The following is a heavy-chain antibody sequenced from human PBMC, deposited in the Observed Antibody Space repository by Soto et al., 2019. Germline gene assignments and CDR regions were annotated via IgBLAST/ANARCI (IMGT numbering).Heavy chain of an antibody. CDR1: GYTFTSYA. CDR3: ARGGIAVAAEYFDL. V-gene: IGHV1-3*01. CDR2: INAGNGNT. D-gene: IGHD6-19*01. J-gene: IGHJ2*01. Sequence: ASVKVSCKASGYTFTSYAMHWVRQAPGQRLEWMGWINAGNGNTKYSQKFQGRVTITRDTSASTAYMELSSLRSEDTAVYYCARGGIAVAAEYFDLWGRGTLVTVSS.